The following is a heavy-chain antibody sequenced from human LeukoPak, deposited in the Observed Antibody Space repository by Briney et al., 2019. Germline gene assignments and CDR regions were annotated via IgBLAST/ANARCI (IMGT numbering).Heavy chain of an antibody. CDR1: GVSISSYY. CDR2: IYYSGST. Sequence: SETLSLTCTVSGVSISSYYWSWIRQPSGKGLEWIGYIYYSGSTNYNPSLKSRVTISVDTSKNQFSLKLSSVTTADTAVYYCTRSTNLEAFDIWGQGTMVTVSS. D-gene: IGHD2-8*01. V-gene: IGHV4-59*01. J-gene: IGHJ3*02. CDR3: TRSTNLEAFDI.